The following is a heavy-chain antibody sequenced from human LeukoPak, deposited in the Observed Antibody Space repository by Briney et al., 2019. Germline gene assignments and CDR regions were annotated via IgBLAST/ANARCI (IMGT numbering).Heavy chain of an antibody. CDR2: ISAYNGNT. Sequence: ASVKVSCKASGYSFTTYAISWVRQAPGQGLEWMGWISAYNGNTNYAQKLQGRVTMTTDTFTSTAYMELRSLRSDDTAVYYCATVRYCSSTSCYSAFDIWGQGTMVTVSS. J-gene: IGHJ3*02. D-gene: IGHD2-2*02. V-gene: IGHV1-18*01. CDR1: GYSFTTYA. CDR3: ATVRYCSSTSCYSAFDI.